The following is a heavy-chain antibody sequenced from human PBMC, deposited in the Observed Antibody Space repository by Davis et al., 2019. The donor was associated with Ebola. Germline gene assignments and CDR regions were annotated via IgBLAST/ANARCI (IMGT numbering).Heavy chain of an antibody. Sequence: ASVKVSCKASGYRFTSYYMHWVRQAPGQGLEWMGIINPITGGTSYAQNFQVRVNMTRDTSTSTVYKELSSLRSEDTAVYYRAREGGRYYDSSGYVFDIWGQGTMVKVSS. V-gene: IGHV1-46*01. J-gene: IGHJ3*02. D-gene: IGHD3-22*01. CDR3: AREGGRYYDSSGYVFDI. CDR1: GYRFTSYY. CDR2: INPITGGT.